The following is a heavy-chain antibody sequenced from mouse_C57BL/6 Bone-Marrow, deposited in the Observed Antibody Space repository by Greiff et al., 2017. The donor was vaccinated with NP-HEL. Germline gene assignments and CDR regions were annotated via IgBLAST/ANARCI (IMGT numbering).Heavy chain of an antibody. CDR1: GYAFTNYL. V-gene: IGHV1-54*01. CDR3: ARGWLLHDY. Sequence: VKVVESGAELVRPGTSVKVSCKASGYAFTNYLIEWVKQRPGQGLEWIGVINPGSGGTNYNEKFKGKATLTADKSSSTAYMQLSSLTSEDSAVYFCARGWLLHDYWGQGTTLTVSS. J-gene: IGHJ2*01. D-gene: IGHD2-3*01. CDR2: INPGSGGT.